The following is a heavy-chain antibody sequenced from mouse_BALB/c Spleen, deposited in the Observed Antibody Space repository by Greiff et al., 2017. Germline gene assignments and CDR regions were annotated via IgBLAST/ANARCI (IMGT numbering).Heavy chain of an antibody. J-gene: IGHJ1*01. D-gene: IGHD2-1*01. CDR3: ARGVYGNYWYFDV. V-gene: IGHV5-6-5*01. CDR2: ISSGGST. Sequence: EVKLMESGGGLVKPGGSLKLSCAASGFTFSSYAMSWVRQTPEKRLEWVASISSGGSTYYPDSVKGRFTISRDNARNILYLQMSSLRSEDTAMYYCARGVYGNYWYFDVWGAGTTVTVSS. CDR1: GFTFSSYA.